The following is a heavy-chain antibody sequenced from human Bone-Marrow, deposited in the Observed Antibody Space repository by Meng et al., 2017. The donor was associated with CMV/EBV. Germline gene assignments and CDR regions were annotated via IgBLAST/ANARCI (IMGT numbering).Heavy chain of an antibody. CDR1: GFTFSSYG. CDR2: IRYDGSNK. V-gene: IGHV3-30*02. CDR3: AKDFPPPGVGMDV. D-gene: IGHD2-8*01. J-gene: IGHJ6*02. Sequence: GESLKISCAASGFTFSSYGMHWVRQAPGKGLEWVAFIRYDGSNKYYADSVKGRFTISRDNSKNTLYLQMNSLRAEDTAVYYCAKDFPPPGVGMDVWGQGNTVTGSS.